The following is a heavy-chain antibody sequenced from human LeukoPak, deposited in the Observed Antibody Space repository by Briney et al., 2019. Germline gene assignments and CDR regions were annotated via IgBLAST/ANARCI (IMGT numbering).Heavy chain of an antibody. Sequence: GASVKLSFKASGYNFAHNIHWVRQAPGHGHEFMGWINPKNGGTKYAQNFQGRVNMTRDTSISTVYMELSSLGSDDTAVYYCVVSIQAAAIPAFDSWGQGTLVTVSS. J-gene: IGHJ4*02. CDR1: GYNFAHN. V-gene: IGHV1-2*02. CDR2: INPKNGGT. D-gene: IGHD6-25*01. CDR3: VVSIQAAAIPAFDS.